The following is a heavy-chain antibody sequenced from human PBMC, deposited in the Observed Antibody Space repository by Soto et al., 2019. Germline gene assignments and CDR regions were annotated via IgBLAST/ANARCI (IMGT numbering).Heavy chain of an antibody. CDR1: GYTFTSYG. V-gene: IGHV1-18*01. D-gene: IGHD2-15*01. CDR3: ARDFPGIVVVVAATPGDY. J-gene: IGHJ4*02. Sequence: ASVKVSCKASGYTFTSYGISWVRQAPGQGLEWMGWISAYNGNTNYAQKLQGRVTMTTDTSTSTANMELRSLRSDDTAVYYCARDFPGIVVVVAATPGDYWGQGTLVTVSS. CDR2: ISAYNGNT.